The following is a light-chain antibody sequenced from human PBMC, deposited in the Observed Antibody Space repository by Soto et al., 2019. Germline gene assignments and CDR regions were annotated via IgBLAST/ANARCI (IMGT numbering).Light chain of an antibody. J-gene: IGKJ1*01. CDR1: QSVSSTY. V-gene: IGKV3-20*01. CDR3: QQYGNSRWT. CDR2: GAS. Sequence: EIVLTQSPGTLSLSPGERATLSCRASQSVSSTYLVWYQQKPGQAPRLLIYGASNRAGGSPDRFSGSGSGTDFTLTISRLEPEDLAVYYCQQYGNSRWTFGQGTKVEIK.